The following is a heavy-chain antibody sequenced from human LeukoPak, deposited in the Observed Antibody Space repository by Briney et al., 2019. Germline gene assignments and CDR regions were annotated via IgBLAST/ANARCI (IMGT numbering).Heavy chain of an antibody. J-gene: IGHJ4*02. CDR1: GFTVSSNS. CDR3: ARDHYYGSGSYYNDPDY. Sequence: GGSLRLSCTVSGFTVSSNSMSWVRQAPGKGLEYVSAISSNGGSTYYANSVKGRFTISRDNSKNTLYLQMGSLRAEDMAVYYCARDHYYGSGSYYNDPDYWGQGTLVTVSS. V-gene: IGHV3-64*01. D-gene: IGHD3-10*01. CDR2: ISSNGGST.